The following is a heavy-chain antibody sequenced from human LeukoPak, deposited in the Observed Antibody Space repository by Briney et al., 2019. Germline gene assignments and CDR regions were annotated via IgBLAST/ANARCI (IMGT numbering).Heavy chain of an antibody. CDR3: ARHAYCGGDCKESLPEYFQH. V-gene: IGHV4-39*01. Sequence: SETLSLTCTVSGGSISSSSYYGGWIRQPPGKGLEWIGSIYYSGSTYYNPSLKSRVTISVDTSKNQFSLKLSSVTAADTAVYYCARHAYCGGDCKESLPEYFQHWGQGTLVTVSS. CDR2: IYYSGST. D-gene: IGHD2-21*02. J-gene: IGHJ1*01. CDR1: GGSISSSSYY.